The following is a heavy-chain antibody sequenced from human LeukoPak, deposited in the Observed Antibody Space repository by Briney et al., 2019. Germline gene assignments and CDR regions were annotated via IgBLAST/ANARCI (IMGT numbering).Heavy chain of an antibody. CDR1: GGSFSGYY. V-gene: IGHV4-34*01. D-gene: IGHD3-16*01. CDR2: INHSGST. J-gene: IGHJ3*02. CDR3: ASWAYRGYAFDI. Sequence: SETLSLTCAVYGGSFSGYYWSWIRQPPGKGLEWIGEINHSGSTNYNPSLKSRVTISVDTSKNQFSLKLSSVTAADTAVYYCASWAYRGYAFDIWGQGTMVTVSS.